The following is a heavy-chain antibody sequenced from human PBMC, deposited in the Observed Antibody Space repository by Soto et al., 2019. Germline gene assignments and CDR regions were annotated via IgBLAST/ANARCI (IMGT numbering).Heavy chain of an antibody. J-gene: IGHJ4*02. CDR1: GGTFSSYA. V-gene: IGHV1-69*13. D-gene: IGHD2-15*01. Sequence: SVEVCCKASGGTFSSYAISWVRLAPGQGLEWMGGIIPIFGTANYAQKFQGRVTITADESTSTAYMELSSLRSEDTAVYYCEWGRCYPSPVGYWGQGTLVTVSS. CDR2: IIPIFGTA. CDR3: EWGRCYPSPVGY.